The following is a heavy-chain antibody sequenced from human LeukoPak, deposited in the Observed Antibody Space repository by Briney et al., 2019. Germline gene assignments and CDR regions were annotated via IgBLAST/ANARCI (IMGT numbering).Heavy chain of an antibody. CDR3: ARVGATPGGYYYYYMDV. CDR1: GFTFSNAW. Sequence: GGSLRLSCAASGFTFSNAWMSWVRQAPGKGLEWVGRIKSKTDGGTTDYAAPVKGRFTISRDDSKNTLYLQMNSLKTEDTAVYYCARVGATPGGYYYYYMDVWGKGTTVTVSS. J-gene: IGHJ6*03. V-gene: IGHV3-15*01. CDR2: IKSKTDGGTT. D-gene: IGHD1-26*01.